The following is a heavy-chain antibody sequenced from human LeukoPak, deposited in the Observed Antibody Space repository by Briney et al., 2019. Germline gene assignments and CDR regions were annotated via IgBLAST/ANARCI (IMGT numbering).Heavy chain of an antibody. J-gene: IGHJ4*02. D-gene: IGHD3-22*01. CDR3: AKAPWYYYDSSGFFDY. CDR2: ISSSGSTI. Sequence: GGSLRLSCAASGFTFSDYYMSWIRQAPGKGLEWVSYISSSGSTIYYADSVKGRFTISRDNSKNTLYLQMNSLRAEDTAVYYCAKAPWYYYDSSGFFDYWGQGTLVTVSS. CDR1: GFTFSDYY. V-gene: IGHV3-11*01.